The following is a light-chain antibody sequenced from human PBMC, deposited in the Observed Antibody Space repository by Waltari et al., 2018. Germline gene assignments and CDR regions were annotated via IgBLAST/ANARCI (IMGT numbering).Light chain of an antibody. V-gene: IGLV3-25*03. CDR1: ALPTQY. Sequence: SYELIQPPSVSVSPGQTARITCSGDALPTQYSFWYQQRSGQAPVVVIYKDTERPSGIPERFSGSSSGTRVTLTISGVQAEDEADYYCQSTDNSGTYVVFGGGTKLTVL. CDR2: KDT. CDR3: QSTDNSGTYVV. J-gene: IGLJ2*01.